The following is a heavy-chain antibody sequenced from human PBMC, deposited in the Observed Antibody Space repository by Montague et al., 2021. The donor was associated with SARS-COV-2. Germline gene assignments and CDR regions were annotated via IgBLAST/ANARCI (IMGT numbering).Heavy chain of an antibody. D-gene: IGHD3-10*01. Sequence: SETLSLTCTVSGGSINTYYWSWIRQPPGKGLEWIGYIYYSGSTNYNPSLKSRVTISVDTSKNQFPLKLSSVTAADTAVYYCARVTTKRTRYGSGSYRGFDAFDXWGQGTMVTVSS. CDR1: GGSINTYY. V-gene: IGHV4-59*08. CDR2: IYYSGST. J-gene: IGHJ3*02. CDR3: ARVTTKRTRYGSGSYRGFDAFDX.